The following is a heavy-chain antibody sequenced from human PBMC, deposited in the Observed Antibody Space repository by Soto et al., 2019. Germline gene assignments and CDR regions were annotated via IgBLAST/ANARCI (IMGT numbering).Heavy chain of an antibody. CDR1: GGTFSSYA. J-gene: IGHJ6*02. CDR2: ISPIFGTA. Sequence: SVKVSCKASGGTFSSYAISWVRQAPVQGLDWMGGISPIFGTANYAQKFQGIVTITADESTSTAYMELSSLRSEDTAVYYCARDFRFLPMDVWGQGTTVTVSS. CDR3: ARDFRFLPMDV. D-gene: IGHD3-3*01. V-gene: IGHV1-69*13.